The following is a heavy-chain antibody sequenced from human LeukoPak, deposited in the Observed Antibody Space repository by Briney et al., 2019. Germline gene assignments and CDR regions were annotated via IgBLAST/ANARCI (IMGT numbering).Heavy chain of an antibody. CDR3: ARDQAQTLFGYPWGGDAFDI. CDR1: GFTFSSYS. CDR2: ISSSSSTI. V-gene: IGHV3-48*01. J-gene: IGHJ3*02. D-gene: IGHD3-16*01. Sequence: GGTLSLSCAASGFTFSSYSMNWVRQAPGKGLEWVSYISSSSSTIYYADSVKGRVTISKDNAKNSLYLQMSGLRAEDTAVYYCARDQAQTLFGYPWGGDAFDIWGQGTMVTVSS.